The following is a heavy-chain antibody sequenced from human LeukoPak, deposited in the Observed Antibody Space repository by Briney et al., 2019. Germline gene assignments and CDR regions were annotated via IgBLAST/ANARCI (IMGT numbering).Heavy chain of an antibody. D-gene: IGHD6-13*01. CDR3: AKVWGSSWFVDY. J-gene: IGHJ4*02. CDR2: ISGSGGSA. V-gene: IGHV3-23*01. Sequence: GGSLRLSCAASGFTFSSYAMSWVRQAPGKGLEWVSAISGSGGSAYYADSVKGRFTISRDNSKNTLYLQMNSLRAEDTAVYYCAKVWGSSWFVDYWGQGTLATVSS. CDR1: GFTFSSYA.